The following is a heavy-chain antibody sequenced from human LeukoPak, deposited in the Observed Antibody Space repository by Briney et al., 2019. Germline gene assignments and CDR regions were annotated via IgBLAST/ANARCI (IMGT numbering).Heavy chain of an antibody. V-gene: IGHV3-66*01. CDR1: GLSVSHNY. J-gene: IGHJ6*02. Sequence: LSGGSLRLSCAASGLSVSHNYTTWVRQAPGKGLQWVSMIRSDTGTDYADSVKGRFTISRDSSNNTLFLQMNSLRAEDTAVYYCARESNRRLHYYGIDVWGLGTTVTVSS. CDR2: IRSDTGT. CDR3: ARESNRRLHYYGIDV. D-gene: IGHD2-15*01.